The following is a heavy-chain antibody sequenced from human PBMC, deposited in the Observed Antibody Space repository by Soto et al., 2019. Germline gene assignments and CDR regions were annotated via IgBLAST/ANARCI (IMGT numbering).Heavy chain of an antibody. Sequence: SLRLSCAASGFTVSSYSMNWVRQAPGKGLEWVSYISSSSSTIYYADSVKGRFTISRDNAKNSLYLQMNSLRDEDTAVYYCTRDREQLAEFAYYYGMDVWGQGTTVTVS. V-gene: IGHV3-48*02. CDR2: ISSSSSTI. CDR1: GFTVSSYS. J-gene: IGHJ6*02. D-gene: IGHD6-13*01. CDR3: TRDREQLAEFAYYYGMDV.